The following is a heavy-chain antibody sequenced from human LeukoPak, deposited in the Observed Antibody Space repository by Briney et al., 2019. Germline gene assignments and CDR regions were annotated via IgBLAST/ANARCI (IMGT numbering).Heavy chain of an antibody. Sequence: GGSLRLSCAASGFTFSSYAMHWVRQAPGKGLEWVAVISYDGSNKYYADSVKGRFTISRDNSKNTLYLQMNSLRAEDTAVYYCARLSFSSGCHQFDYWGQGTLVTVSS. J-gene: IGHJ4*02. CDR1: GFTFSSYA. D-gene: IGHD6-19*01. CDR3: ARLSFSSGCHQFDY. CDR2: ISYDGSNK. V-gene: IGHV3-30*14.